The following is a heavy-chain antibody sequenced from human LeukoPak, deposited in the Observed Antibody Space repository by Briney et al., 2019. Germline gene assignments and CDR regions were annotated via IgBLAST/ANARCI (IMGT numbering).Heavy chain of an antibody. J-gene: IGHJ2*01. CDR1: GASISDYY. D-gene: IGHD1-14*01. V-gene: IGHV4-59*01. Sequence: SETLSLTCNVSGASISDYYWSWVRQSPEKGLEWIASLLYSGSSHYNSSLRSRVAMSVDTSETHFSLKLTSVTTADTAVYYCAKTGRRGYFDLWGRGTLVTVST. CDR2: LLYSGSS. CDR3: AKTGRRGYFDL.